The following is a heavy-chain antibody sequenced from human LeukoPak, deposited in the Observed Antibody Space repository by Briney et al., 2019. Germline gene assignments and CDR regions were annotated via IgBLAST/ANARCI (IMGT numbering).Heavy chain of an antibody. V-gene: IGHV4-59*12. J-gene: IGHJ4*02. CDR2: VYYSGST. CDR1: GGSISSYF. Sequence: SETLSLTCTVSGGSISSYFWSWIRQPPGKGLEWIGYVYYSGSTNYNPSLKSRVTISVDTSKNQFSLKLSSVTAADTAVYYCARSGPNYGDYLTFDYWGQGTLVTVSS. D-gene: IGHD4-17*01. CDR3: ARSGPNYGDYLTFDY.